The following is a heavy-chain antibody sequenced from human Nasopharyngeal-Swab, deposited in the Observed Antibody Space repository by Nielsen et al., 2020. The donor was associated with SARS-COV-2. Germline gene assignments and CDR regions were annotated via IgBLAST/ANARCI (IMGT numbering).Heavy chain of an antibody. Sequence: RQAPGKGLEWIGYIYYSGSTYYNPSLKSRVTISVDTSKSQFSLKLSSVTAADPAVSYCARGSLPLYDILTGYSPPFDYWGQGTLVTVSS. J-gene: IGHJ4*02. CDR2: IYYSGST. V-gene: IGHV4-31*02. D-gene: IGHD3-9*01. CDR3: ARGSLPLYDILTGYSPPFDY.